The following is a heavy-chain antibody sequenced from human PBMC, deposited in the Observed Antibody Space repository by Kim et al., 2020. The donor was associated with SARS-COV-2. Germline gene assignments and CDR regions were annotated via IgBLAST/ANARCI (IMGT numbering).Heavy chain of an antibody. V-gene: IGHV4-39*07. D-gene: IGHD6-6*01. CDR2: IYYSGST. CDR1: GGSISSSSYY. J-gene: IGHJ6*02. CDR3: ARDRVAARLYYYYYGMDV. Sequence: SETLSLTCTVSGGSISSSSYYWGWIRQPPGKGLEWIGSIYYSGSTYYNPSLKSRVTISVDTSKNQFSLKLSSVTAADTAVYYCARDRVAARLYYYYYGMDVWGQGTTVTVSS.